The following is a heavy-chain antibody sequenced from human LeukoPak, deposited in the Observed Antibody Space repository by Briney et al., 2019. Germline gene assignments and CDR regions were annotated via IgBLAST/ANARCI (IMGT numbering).Heavy chain of an antibody. J-gene: IGHJ4*02. CDR3: TRDSYPHPAHNFDY. CDR2: IWYDGTNK. Sequence: GGSLRLSCAASGFTFTSYGMNWVRQAPGKGLEWVAVIWYDGTNKYYADSVKGRFTISRDNPKNTLYLQMNSLRAEDTAVYYCTRDSYPHPAHNFDYWGQGTLVTVSS. V-gene: IGHV3-33*08. CDR1: GFTFTSYG. D-gene: IGHD5-18*01.